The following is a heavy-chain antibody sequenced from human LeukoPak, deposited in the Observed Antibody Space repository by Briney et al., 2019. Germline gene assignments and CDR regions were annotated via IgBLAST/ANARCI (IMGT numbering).Heavy chain of an antibody. Sequence: ASVKVSCKASGYTFTGHYLHWVRQAPGQGLEGMGWINPNSGVTNYAQRFQGRVTMTRDTSVSTAYMELNRLRSDDTGVYYCARDTTMITYWFDPWGQGTLVTVSS. CDR1: GYTFTGHY. D-gene: IGHD5-18*01. CDR2: INPNSGVT. J-gene: IGHJ5*02. V-gene: IGHV1-2*02. CDR3: ARDTTMITYWFDP.